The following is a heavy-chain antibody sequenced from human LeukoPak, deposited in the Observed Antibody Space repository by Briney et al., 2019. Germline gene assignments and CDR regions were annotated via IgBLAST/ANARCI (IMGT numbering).Heavy chain of an antibody. J-gene: IGHJ4*02. CDR2: IKQDGSEE. CDR3: ARDGGYGDMF. D-gene: IGHD4-17*01. V-gene: IGHV3-7*01. CDR1: GFTSSNYM. Sequence: GGSLRLSCAASGFTSSNYMMNWVRQAPGKGLEWVANIKQDGSEEYYEDSVKGRFTISRDNAKNSLYLEMNSLRAEDTAVYYCARDGGYGDMFWGQGTLVTVSS.